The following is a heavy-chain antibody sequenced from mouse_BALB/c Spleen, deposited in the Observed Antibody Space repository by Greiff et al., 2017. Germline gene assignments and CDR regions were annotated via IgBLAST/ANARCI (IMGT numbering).Heavy chain of an antibody. D-gene: IGHD2-4*01. CDR2: ISYSGST. J-gene: IGHJ3*01. V-gene: IGHV3-2*02. Sequence: DVQLVESGPGLVKPSQSLSLTCTVTGYSITSDYAWNWIRQFPGNKLEWMGYISYSGSTSYNPSLKSRISITRDTSKNQFFLQLNSVTTEDTATYYCANMITTFAYWGQGTLVTVSA. CDR3: ANMITTFAY. CDR1: GYSITSDYA.